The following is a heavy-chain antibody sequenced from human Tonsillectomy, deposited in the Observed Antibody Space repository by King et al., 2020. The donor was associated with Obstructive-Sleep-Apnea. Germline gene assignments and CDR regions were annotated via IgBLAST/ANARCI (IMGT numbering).Heavy chain of an antibody. D-gene: IGHD5-24*01. CDR2: ISTSGSTI. Sequence: VQLAESGGGLVKPGGSLRLSCAASGFTFGDYYMNWIRQAPGKGLEWVSYISTSGSTIYYADSVKGRFTISRDNAKNSLYLQMNSLRAEDTAVYYCASLLRDERFDPWGQGTLVTVSS. V-gene: IGHV3-11*01. CDR1: GFTFGDYY. J-gene: IGHJ5*02. CDR3: ASLLRDERFDP.